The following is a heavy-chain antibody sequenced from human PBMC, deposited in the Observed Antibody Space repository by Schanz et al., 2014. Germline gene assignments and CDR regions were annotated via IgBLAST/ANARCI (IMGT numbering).Heavy chain of an antibody. V-gene: IGHV3-15*01. CDR2: IKSKTDGETT. CDR1: GFSFSDHA. D-gene: IGHD6-13*01. J-gene: IGHJ5*02. CDR3: ATASSPVREAGAGSAFHL. Sequence: EVELVESGGGLVQPGGSLRLSCAASGFSFSDHAMDWVRQAAGKGLEWLGRIKSKTDGETTDYAAPVKGRFSISRDDSQSTLYLQMNSLKIEDTAVYYCATASSPVREAGAGSAFHLWGQGTLVTVSP.